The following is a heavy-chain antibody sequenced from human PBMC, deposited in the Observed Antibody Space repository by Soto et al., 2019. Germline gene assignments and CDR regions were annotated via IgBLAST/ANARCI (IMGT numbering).Heavy chain of an antibody. J-gene: IGHJ4*02. D-gene: IGHD5-18*01. V-gene: IGHV3-30-3*01. CDR2: ISYDGSNK. CDR1: GFTFSSYA. CDR3: ARDPVDTAMVLFDY. Sequence: GSLRLSCAASGFTFSSYAMHWVRQAPGKGLEWVAVISYDGSNKYYADSVKGRFTISRDNSKNTLYLQMNSLRAEDTAVYYCARDPVDTAMVLFDYWGQGTLVTVPQ.